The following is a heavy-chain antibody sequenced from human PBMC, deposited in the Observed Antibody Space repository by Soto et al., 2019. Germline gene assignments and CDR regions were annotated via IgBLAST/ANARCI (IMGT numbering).Heavy chain of an antibody. CDR2: IYYSGST. CDR3: ARRWGGTFDY. Sequence: SETLSLTCTVSGCSISSYYWSWIRQPPGKGLEWIGYIYYSGSTNYNPSLKSRVTISVDTSKNQFSLKLSSVTAADTAVYYCARRWGGTFDYWGQGTLVTVS. V-gene: IGHV4-59*01. D-gene: IGHD2-21*01. J-gene: IGHJ4*02. CDR1: GCSISSYY.